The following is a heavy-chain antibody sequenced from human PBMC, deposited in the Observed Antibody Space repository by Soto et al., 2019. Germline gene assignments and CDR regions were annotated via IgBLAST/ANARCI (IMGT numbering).Heavy chain of an antibody. J-gene: IGHJ6*02. CDR3: ARGGLQHALDV. V-gene: IGHV3-74*03. Sequence: EVQLVESGGGLVQPGGSLRLSCAASGFTFSNYWMYWVRQAPGKGLVWVSRLNNDGTDTTHADSVKGRITISRDNAANKLYLQMNSLRAEDTAVYYCARGGLQHALDVWGQGSTVTVSS. CDR2: LNNDGTDT. D-gene: IGHD6-13*01. CDR1: GFTFSNYW.